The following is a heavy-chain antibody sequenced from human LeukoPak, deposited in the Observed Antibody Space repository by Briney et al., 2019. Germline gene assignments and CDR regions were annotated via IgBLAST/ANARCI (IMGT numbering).Heavy chain of an antibody. D-gene: IGHD3-16*01. J-gene: IGHJ4*02. V-gene: IGHV3-30*04. Sequence: AGGSLRLSCAASGFTFSSYAMHWVRQAPGKGLEWVAVISYDGSNKYYADSVKGRFTISRDNSKNTLYLQMNSLRAEDTAVYYCARDPSSWGAFDYWGQGTLVTVSS. CDR1: GFTFSSYA. CDR3: ARDPSSWGAFDY. CDR2: ISYDGSNK.